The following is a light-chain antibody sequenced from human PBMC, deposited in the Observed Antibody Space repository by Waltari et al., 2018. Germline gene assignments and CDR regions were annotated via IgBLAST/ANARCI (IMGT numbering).Light chain of an antibody. Sequence: QSVLTQPASVSGSPGQSITIFCTGTSSDVGGYNYVSWYQQHPGKAPKLIIFDVTNRASGVSNRFSGSKSGNTAFLTISGLQTEDEADYYCSSYTSSSTQVFGGGTRLTVL. V-gene: IGLV2-14*03. J-gene: IGLJ2*01. CDR3: SSYTSSSTQV. CDR2: DVT. CDR1: SSDVGGYNY.